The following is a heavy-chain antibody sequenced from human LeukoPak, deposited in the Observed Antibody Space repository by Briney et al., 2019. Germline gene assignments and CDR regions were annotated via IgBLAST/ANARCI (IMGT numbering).Heavy chain of an antibody. J-gene: IGHJ4*02. D-gene: IGHD6-13*01. CDR2: IYSGGST. CDR3: ATYLGIAAAGTFDY. V-gene: IGHV3-66*01. Sequence: ETLSLTCTVSGGSISSGGYYWSWVRQAPGKGLEWVSVIYSGGSTYYADSVKGRFTISRDNSKNTLYLQMNSLRAEDTAVYYCATYLGIAAAGTFDYWGQGTLVTVSS. CDR1: GGSISSGGYY.